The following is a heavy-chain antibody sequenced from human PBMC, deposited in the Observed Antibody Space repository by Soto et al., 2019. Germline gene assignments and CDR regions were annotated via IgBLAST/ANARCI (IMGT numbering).Heavy chain of an antibody. CDR2: ISAGGGST. D-gene: IGHD6-13*01. V-gene: IGHV3-23*01. J-gene: IGHJ3*02. CDR1: GFTFSTYA. Sequence: PGGSLRLSCAASGFTFSTYAMSWVRQAPGKRLGWASAISAGGGSTYYSASVKGRFTISRDNFINTLYLQMNSLRTEDTAVYYCAHSSGYGVFDAYDIWGQGAMVTVAS. CDR3: AHSSGYGVFDAYDI.